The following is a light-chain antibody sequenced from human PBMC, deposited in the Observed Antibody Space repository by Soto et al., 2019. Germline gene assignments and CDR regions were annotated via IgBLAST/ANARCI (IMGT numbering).Light chain of an antibody. CDR3: QQRSDWPT. CDR2: DAS. CDR1: QSVSTY. V-gene: IGKV3-11*01. Sequence: QSPATLSLSPGERATLSCRASQSVSTYLAWYQQKPGQAPRLLIYDASNRATGIPARFSGSGSGTDFTLTISSLEPEDFAVYYCQQRSDWPTFGQGTKVDIK. J-gene: IGKJ1*01.